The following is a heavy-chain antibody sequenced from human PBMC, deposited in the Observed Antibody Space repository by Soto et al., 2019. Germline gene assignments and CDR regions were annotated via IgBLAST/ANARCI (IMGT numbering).Heavy chain of an antibody. Sequence: QVQLQESGPGLVKPSQTLSLTCTVSGASISSGGYYWNWIRQHPGKGLEWIGYIYYSGSTYYNPSLKSLVTIPVDTSKNEFSLKLTSVTAADTAVYYCARDGRGRGIAVAGRFWYFDLWGRGTLVTVSS. J-gene: IGHJ2*01. CDR2: IYYSGST. V-gene: IGHV4-31*01. D-gene: IGHD6-19*01. CDR1: GASISSGGYY. CDR3: ARDGRGRGIAVAGRFWYFDL.